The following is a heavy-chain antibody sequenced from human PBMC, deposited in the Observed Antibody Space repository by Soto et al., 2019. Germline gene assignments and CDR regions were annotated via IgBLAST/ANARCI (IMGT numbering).Heavy chain of an antibody. J-gene: IGHJ4*02. V-gene: IGHV3-33*01. D-gene: IGHD1-26*01. CDR1: GFSFSSYG. CDR3: ARDGPLDVGATTIRYFDY. CDR2: IWYDGSNK. Sequence: GGSLRLSCAASGFSFSSYGMHWVRQAPGKGLEWVAVIWYDGSNKYYADSVKGRFTISRDNSKNTLYLQMNSLRAEDTAVYYCARDGPLDVGATTIRYFDYWGQGTLVTVSS.